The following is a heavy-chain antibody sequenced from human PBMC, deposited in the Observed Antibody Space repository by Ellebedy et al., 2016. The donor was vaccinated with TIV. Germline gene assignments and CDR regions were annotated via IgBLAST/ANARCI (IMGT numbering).Heavy chain of an antibody. D-gene: IGHD2-15*01. V-gene: IGHV3-53*01. J-gene: IGHJ6*02. CDR1: GFTVSSNY. CDR3: ARGWSGDRYCSGGSCQDV. Sequence: GGSLRLSXAASGFTVSSNYMSWVRQAPGKGLEWVSVIYSGGSTYYADSVKGRFTIFRDNSKNTLYLQMNSLRAEDTAVYYCARGWSGDRYCSGGSCQDVWGQGTTVTVSS. CDR2: IYSGGST.